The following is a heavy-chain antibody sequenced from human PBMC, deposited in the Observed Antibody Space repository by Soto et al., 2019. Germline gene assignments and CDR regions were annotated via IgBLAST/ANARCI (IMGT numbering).Heavy chain of an antibody. CDR3: ARGAALSYYYMDV. CDR2: VYYSGST. J-gene: IGHJ6*03. Sequence: PSETLSLTCTVSGGSISGYYWSWIRQPPGKGLEWIGYVYYSGSTDYNPSLKSRVTISVHTSKNQFSLKLSSVTAADTAVYYCARGAALSYYYMDVGGKGTTVTVSS. V-gene: IGHV4-59*01. D-gene: IGHD6-6*01. CDR1: GGSISGYY.